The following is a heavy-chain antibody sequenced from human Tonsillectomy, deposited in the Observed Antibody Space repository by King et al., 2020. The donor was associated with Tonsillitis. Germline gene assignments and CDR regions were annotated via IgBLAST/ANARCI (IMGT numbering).Heavy chain of an antibody. CDR1: GFTFSSYA. J-gene: IGHJ4*02. D-gene: IGHD3-22*01. V-gene: IGHV3-30-3*01. CDR2: ISYDGSNK. Sequence: VQLVESGGGVVQPGRSLRLSCAASGFTFSSYAMHWVRQAPGKGLEWVAVISYDGSNKYYADSVKGRFTISRDNSKNTLYLQMNSLRAEDTAVYYCARGPLKTMIVVVMWGQGTLVTVSS. CDR3: ARGPLKTMIVVVM.